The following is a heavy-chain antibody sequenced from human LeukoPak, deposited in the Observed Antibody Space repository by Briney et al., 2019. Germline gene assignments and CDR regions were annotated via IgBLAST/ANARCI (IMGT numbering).Heavy chain of an antibody. CDR1: GVTSSSSA. J-gene: IGHJ4*02. D-gene: IGHD3-10*01. Sequence: GGSPRLSCAASGVTSSSSAMSCGRAAPGEGRGRGARLKSNTDGGTTEYAAHVKGRFTISRDDSKNTLYLQMNSLRAEDTAVYYCARGPYYYGSGSREDYWGQGTLVTVSS. CDR3: ARGPYYYGSGSREDY. CDR2: LKSNTDGGTT. V-gene: IGHV3-15*01.